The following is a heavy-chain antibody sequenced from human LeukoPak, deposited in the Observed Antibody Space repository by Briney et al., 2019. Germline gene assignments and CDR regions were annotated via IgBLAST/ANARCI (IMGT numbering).Heavy chain of an antibody. CDR3: AGGTGWLITN. J-gene: IGHJ4*02. V-gene: IGHV3-7*03. CDR2: IKQDGSEK. CDR1: GFTFSTYW. Sequence: GGSLRLSCAASGFTFSTYWMNWVRQAPGKGLEWVANIKQDGSEKFYVDSVKGRLTISRDNGKNSLYLQMNSLRAEDTAIYYCAGGTGWLITNWGPGTLVTVSS. D-gene: IGHD6-19*01.